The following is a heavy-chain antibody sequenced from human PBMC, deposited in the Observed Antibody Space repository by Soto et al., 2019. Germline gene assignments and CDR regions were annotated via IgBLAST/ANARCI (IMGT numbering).Heavy chain of an antibody. Sequence: GGSLRLSCEASGFTFNDYSMDWVRQAPEKGLEWVSSISSSGTYIYYADSVEGRFAISRDNANNVMYLQMDTLRAEDTAVYYCVRAGHVFDVHYYGMDLWGQGTTVTSP. CDR1: GFTFNDYS. CDR3: VRAGHVFDVHYYGMDL. CDR2: ISSSGTYI. J-gene: IGHJ6*02. V-gene: IGHV3-21*01. D-gene: IGHD3-10*01.